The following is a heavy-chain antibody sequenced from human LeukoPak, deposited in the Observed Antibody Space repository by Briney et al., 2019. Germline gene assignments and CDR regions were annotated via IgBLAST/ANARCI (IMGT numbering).Heavy chain of an antibody. D-gene: IGHD3-10*02. CDR2: ISSSGSTI. J-gene: IGHJ6*04. V-gene: IGHV3-48*03. CDR3: AELGITMIGGV. CDR1: GFTFSSYE. Sequence: QAGGSLRLSCAASGFTFSSYEMNWVRQAPGKGLEWVSYISSSGSTIYYADSVKGRFTISRDNAKNSLYLQMNSLRAEDTAVYYCAELGITMIGGVWGKVITVTISS.